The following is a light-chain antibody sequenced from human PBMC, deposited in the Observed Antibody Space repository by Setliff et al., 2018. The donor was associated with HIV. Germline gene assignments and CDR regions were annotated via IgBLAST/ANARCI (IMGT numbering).Light chain of an antibody. CDR1: SSNIGAYES. V-gene: IGLV2-23*01. Sequence: QSVLTQPASVSGSPGQSITISCTGSSSNIGAYESVSWYQQHPGEVPKLIIYNASKRPSGVSNRFSGSKSGNTASLTISSLQAEDEADYYCCSYAGSGPVFGAGTKVTVL. CDR2: NAS. CDR3: CSYAGSGPV. J-gene: IGLJ1*01.